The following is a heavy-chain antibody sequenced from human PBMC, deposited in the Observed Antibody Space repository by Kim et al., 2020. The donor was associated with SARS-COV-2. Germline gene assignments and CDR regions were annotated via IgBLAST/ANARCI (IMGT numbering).Heavy chain of an antibody. CDR1: GYSFTSYW. V-gene: IGHV5-51*01. Sequence: GESLKISCKGSGYSFTSYWIGWVRQMPGKGLEWMGIIYPGDSDTRYSPSFQGQVTISADKSISTAYLQWSSLKASDTAMYYCARLGDCSSTSCYGTFDYWGQGTLVTVSS. CDR2: IYPGDSDT. J-gene: IGHJ4*02. D-gene: IGHD2-2*01. CDR3: ARLGDCSSTSCYGTFDY.